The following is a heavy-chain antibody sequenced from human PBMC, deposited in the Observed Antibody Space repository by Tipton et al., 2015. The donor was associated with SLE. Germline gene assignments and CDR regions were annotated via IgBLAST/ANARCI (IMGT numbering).Heavy chain of an antibody. Sequence: QLVQSGSELKKPGASVKVSCKASGYIFISYAMNWVRQAPGQGLEWMGWINANTGDPTYAQGFTGRFVFSLDTSVSTAYLQINSLKAEDTSVYYYTSDYFDSSGYYILDYWGQGTLVTFSS. CDR3: TSDYFDSSGYYILDY. CDR2: INANTGDP. D-gene: IGHD3-22*01. J-gene: IGHJ4*02. CDR1: GYIFISYA. V-gene: IGHV7-4-1*02.